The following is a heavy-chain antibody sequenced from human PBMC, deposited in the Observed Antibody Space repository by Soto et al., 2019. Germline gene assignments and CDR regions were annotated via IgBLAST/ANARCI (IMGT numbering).Heavy chain of an antibody. V-gene: IGHV1-18*01. J-gene: IGHJ6*02. Sequence: ASVKVSCKASGYTFTSYGISWVRQAPGQGLEWMGWISAYNGNTNYAQKLQGRVTMTTDTSTSTAYMELRSLRSDDTAVYYCARDIIAVAGTMPYYYYGMDVWGQGTKVSV. D-gene: IGHD6-19*01. CDR2: ISAYNGNT. CDR1: GYTFTSYG. CDR3: ARDIIAVAGTMPYYYYGMDV.